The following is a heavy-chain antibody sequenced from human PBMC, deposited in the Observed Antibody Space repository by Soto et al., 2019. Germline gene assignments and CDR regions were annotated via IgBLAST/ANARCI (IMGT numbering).Heavy chain of an antibody. Sequence: QVQLVQSGAEVKKPGASMKISCKTSGYIFTNYYMHWVRQAPGEGLEWMGIINPSTGSTSNAQKFQGRITMTRNTSTSTVYMELSSLTSDDTAVYYCARGPSVVVVTGYAGLFDYWCQGTLVTVSS. CDR1: GYIFTNYY. V-gene: IGHV1-46*01. CDR3: ARGPSVVVVTGYAGLFDY. J-gene: IGHJ4*02. D-gene: IGHD2-21*02. CDR2: INPSTGST.